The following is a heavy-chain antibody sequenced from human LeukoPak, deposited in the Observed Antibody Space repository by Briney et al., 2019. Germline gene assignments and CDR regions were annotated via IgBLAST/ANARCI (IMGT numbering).Heavy chain of an antibody. Sequence: SETLSLTCAVSGYYIRSGYLWGWIRQPPRKGLEWLGSIYYSGTTYYNPSLKSRVTLSGDTSKNHFSLKLSSVTAADTAVYYCASANFSPFYDFWSGYNGFSKWFDPWGQGTLVTVSS. V-gene: IGHV4-38-2*01. D-gene: IGHD3-3*01. CDR1: GYYIRSGYL. J-gene: IGHJ5*02. CDR3: ASANFSPFYDFWSGYNGFSKWFDP. CDR2: IYYSGTT.